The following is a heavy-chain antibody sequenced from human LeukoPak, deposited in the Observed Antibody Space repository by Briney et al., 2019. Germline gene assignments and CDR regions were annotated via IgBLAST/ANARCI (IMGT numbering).Heavy chain of an antibody. J-gene: IGHJ3*02. V-gene: IGHV1-18*01. CDR2: ISAYNGNT. CDR1: GYTFTSYG. CDR3: ARDSRGYSYGPDAFDI. D-gene: IGHD5-18*01. Sequence: ASAKVSCKASGYTFTSYGISWVRQAPGQGLEWMGWISAYNGNTNYAQKLQGRVTMTTDTSTSTAYMELRSLRSDDTAVYYCARDSRGYSYGPDAFDIWGQGTMVTVSS.